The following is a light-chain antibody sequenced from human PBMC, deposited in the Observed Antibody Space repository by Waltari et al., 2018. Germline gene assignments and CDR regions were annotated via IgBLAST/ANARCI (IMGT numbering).Light chain of an antibody. CDR2: NAF. CDR3: QQYHVYWV. CDR1: QSLTTW. J-gene: IGKJ1*01. Sequence: DIQMTQSPSTLSASIGDRVTITCRASQSLTTWLAWYQQKPGKAPKLLISNAFSLESGVPSRCSGSGSGTEFTLTISSLQPDDLATYYCQQYHVYWVFGQGTKVEIK. V-gene: IGKV1-5*03.